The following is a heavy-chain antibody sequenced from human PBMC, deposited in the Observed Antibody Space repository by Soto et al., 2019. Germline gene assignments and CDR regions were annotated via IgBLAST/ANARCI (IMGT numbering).Heavy chain of an antibody. CDR2: ISGSGGST. V-gene: IGHV3-23*01. J-gene: IGHJ4*02. CDR3: AKESVWFGELPDY. CDR1: GFTLSSYA. Sequence: TGGALRLSCAASGFTLSSYAMSLVRPAPGKGLEWVSAISGSGGSTYFADSVKGRFTISRDNSKNTLYLQMNSLRAEDTAVYYCAKESVWFGELPDYWGQGTLVTVSS. D-gene: IGHD3-10*01.